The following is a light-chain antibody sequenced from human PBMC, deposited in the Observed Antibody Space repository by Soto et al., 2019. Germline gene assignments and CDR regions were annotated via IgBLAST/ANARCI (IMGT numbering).Light chain of an antibody. CDR1: SSDIGAYDY. CDR3: SSYAGSGILYV. J-gene: IGLJ1*01. Sequence: ALTDTPWAYGYLWHSVGMSFTGTSSDIGAYDYVSWYQQHPGKAPKLIIYEVTKRPSGVPDRFSASKSGNTASLTVSGLQAEDEADYYCSSYAGSGILYVFGAGTKVTV. V-gene: IGLV2-8*01. CDR2: EVT.